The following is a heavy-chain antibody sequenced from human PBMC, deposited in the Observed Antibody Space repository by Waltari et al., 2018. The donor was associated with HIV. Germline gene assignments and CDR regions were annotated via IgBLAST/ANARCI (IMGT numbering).Heavy chain of an antibody. Sequence: QVQLQESGPGLVKPSETLSLTCAVSGYSISSGYYWGWIRQPPGKGLELIWSIYHSGSTYYNPSLKSRVTISVDTSKNQFSLKLSSVTAADTAVYYCARGWGPEDMVRGDAYFDYWGQGTLVTVSS. CDR3: ARGWGPEDMVRGDAYFDY. D-gene: IGHD3-10*01. J-gene: IGHJ4*02. V-gene: IGHV4-38-2*01. CDR1: GYSISSGYY. CDR2: IYHSGST.